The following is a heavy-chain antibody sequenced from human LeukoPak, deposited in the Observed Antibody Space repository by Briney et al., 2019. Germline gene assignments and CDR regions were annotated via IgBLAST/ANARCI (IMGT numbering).Heavy chain of an antibody. CDR2: ISAYNGNT. CDR3: ARGRGTAVASYGMDV. V-gene: IGHV1-18*01. D-gene: IGHD6-19*01. CDR1: GYTFTSYG. J-gene: IGHJ6*02. Sequence: ASVKVSCKASGYTFTSYGISWVRQAPGQGLEWMGWISAYNGNTNYAQKLQGRVTMTTDTSTSTAYMELRSRRSDDTAVYYCARGRGTAVASYGMDVWGQGTTATVSS.